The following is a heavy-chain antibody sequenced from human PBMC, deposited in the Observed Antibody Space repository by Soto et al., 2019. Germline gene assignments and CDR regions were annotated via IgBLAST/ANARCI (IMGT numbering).Heavy chain of an antibody. D-gene: IGHD6-13*01. J-gene: IGHJ6*02. CDR1: GYTFTTYA. CDR2: INVGNGYT. V-gene: IGHV1-3*01. Sequence: ASLKVSCKASGYTFTTYALHWVRQAPGQRLEWMGWINVGNGYTKYSQKFQGRVTVTRDTSATTAYMELSSLRSEDTAVYYCARDIRIAAAGIFSRFYGLDVWGQGTTVTVSS. CDR3: ARDIRIAAAGIFSRFYGLDV.